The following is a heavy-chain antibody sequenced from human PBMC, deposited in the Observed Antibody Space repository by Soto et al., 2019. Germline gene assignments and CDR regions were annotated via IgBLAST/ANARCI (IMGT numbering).Heavy chain of an antibody. Sequence: EVQLVESGGGLVKPGGSLRLSCAASGFTFSSYSMNWVRQAPGKGLEWVSSISSSSSYLYYADSVKGRFTISRDNAKNSLYLQMNSLRAEDTAVYYCARGLYYYDSSVYYFAWGQGTLVTVSS. D-gene: IGHD3-22*01. J-gene: IGHJ4*02. V-gene: IGHV3-21*01. CDR1: GFTFSSYS. CDR3: ARGLYYYDSSVYYFA. CDR2: ISSSSSYL.